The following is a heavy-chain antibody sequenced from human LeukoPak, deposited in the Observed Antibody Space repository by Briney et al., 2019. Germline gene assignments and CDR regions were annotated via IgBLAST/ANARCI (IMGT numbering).Heavy chain of an antibody. CDR3: ARGGIVGATSLDY. D-gene: IGHD1-26*01. V-gene: IGHV3-21*01. J-gene: IGHJ4*02. CDR1: GFTFSSYS. CDR2: ISSSSSYI. Sequence: RGSLRLSCAASGFTFSSYSMNRVRQAPGKGLEWVSSISSSSSYIYYADSVKGRFTISRDNAKNSLYLQMNSLRAEDTAVYYCARGGIVGATSLDYWGQGTLVTVSS.